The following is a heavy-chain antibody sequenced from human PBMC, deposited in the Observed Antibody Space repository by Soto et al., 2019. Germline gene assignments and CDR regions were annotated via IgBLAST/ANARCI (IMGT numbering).Heavy chain of an antibody. J-gene: IGHJ6*02. CDR2: ISYDGSNK. CDR1: GFTFSSYA. CDR3: AREYGRIVGATPGWYYYGMDV. Sequence: GGSLRLSCAASGFTFSSYAMHWVRQAPGKGLEWVAVISYDGSNKYYADSVKGRFNTSRDNSKNTLYLQMNSLRAEDTAVYYCAREYGRIVGATPGWYYYGMDVWGQGTTVTVSS. D-gene: IGHD1-26*01. V-gene: IGHV3-30-3*01.